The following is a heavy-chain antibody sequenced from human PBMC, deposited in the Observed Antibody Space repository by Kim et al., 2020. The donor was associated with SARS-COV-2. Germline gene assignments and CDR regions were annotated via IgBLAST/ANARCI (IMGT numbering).Heavy chain of an antibody. Sequence: AQKFQGRVTITADKSTSTAYMELSSLRSEDTAVYYCARDRHYDILTGYYYWGQGTLVTVSS. J-gene: IGHJ4*02. CDR3: ARDRHYDILTGYYY. D-gene: IGHD3-9*01. V-gene: IGHV1-69*04.